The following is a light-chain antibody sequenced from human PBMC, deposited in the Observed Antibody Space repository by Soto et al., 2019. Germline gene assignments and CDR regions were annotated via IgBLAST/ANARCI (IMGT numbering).Light chain of an antibody. CDR1: QILLHSDGKTY. J-gene: IGKJ1*01. Sequence: DVLMTQTPLSLSVTPGQPSSISCKSSQILLHSDGKTYFYWYLQRPGQPPRLLIYKISNRFSGVPDRFSGSGAGTDFTLKISRVEAEDVGVYYCMQATQFPWTFGQGTKVDI. CDR3: MQATQFPWT. CDR2: KIS. V-gene: IGKV2-24*01.